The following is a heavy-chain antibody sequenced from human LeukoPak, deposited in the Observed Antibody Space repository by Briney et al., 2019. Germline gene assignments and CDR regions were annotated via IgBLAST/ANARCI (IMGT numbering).Heavy chain of an antibody. CDR2: ISSSESTI. Sequence: GGSLRLSCAASGFTFSSYEMTWVRQAPGKGLEWVSYISSSESTIYYADSVKGRFTISRDNAKNSLYPQMNSLRAEDTAVYYCASLHSDYFDYWGQGTLVTVSS. CDR1: GFTFSSYE. V-gene: IGHV3-48*03. J-gene: IGHJ4*02. CDR3: ASLHSDYFDY.